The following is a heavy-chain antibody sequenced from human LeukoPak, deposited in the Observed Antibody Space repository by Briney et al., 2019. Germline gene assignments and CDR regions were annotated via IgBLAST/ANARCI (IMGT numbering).Heavy chain of an antibody. CDR2: IYTSGST. CDR3: ARAGQGLRYYSSSWYWSFGNDAFDI. J-gene: IGHJ3*02. CDR1: GGSISSGSYY. V-gene: IGHV4-61*02. D-gene: IGHD6-13*01. Sequence: SSETLSLTCTVSGGSISSGSYYWSWIRQPAGKGLEWIGRIYTSGSTNYNPSLKSRVTMSVDTSKNQFSLKLSSVTAADTAVYYCARAGQGLRYYSSSWYWSFGNDAFDIWGQGTMVTVSS.